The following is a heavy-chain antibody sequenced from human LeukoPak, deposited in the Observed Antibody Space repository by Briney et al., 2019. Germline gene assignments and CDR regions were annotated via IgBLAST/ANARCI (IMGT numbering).Heavy chain of an antibody. Sequence: SRTLSLTCTVYGGSFSGYYWSWIRQPPGKGLEWIGEINHSGSTNYNPSLKSRVTISVDTSKNQFSLKLSSVTAADTAVYYCVAFEIGRDYFDYWGQGTLVTVSS. CDR1: GGSFSGYY. CDR3: VAFEIGRDYFDY. J-gene: IGHJ4*02. D-gene: IGHD3-3*02. CDR2: INHSGST. V-gene: IGHV4-34*01.